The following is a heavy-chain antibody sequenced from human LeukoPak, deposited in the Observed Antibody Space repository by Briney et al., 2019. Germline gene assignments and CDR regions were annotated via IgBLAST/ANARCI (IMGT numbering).Heavy chain of an antibody. Sequence: GGSLRLSCAASGFAFSSYGMHWVRQAPGKGLEWVAVIWYDGSNKYYADSVKGRFTISRDNSKNTLYLQMNSLRAEDTAVYYCAREIRFLEWLASYYYYGMDVWGQGTTVTVSS. J-gene: IGHJ6*02. CDR3: AREIRFLEWLASYYYYGMDV. D-gene: IGHD3-3*01. CDR2: IWYDGSNK. V-gene: IGHV3-33*01. CDR1: GFAFSSYG.